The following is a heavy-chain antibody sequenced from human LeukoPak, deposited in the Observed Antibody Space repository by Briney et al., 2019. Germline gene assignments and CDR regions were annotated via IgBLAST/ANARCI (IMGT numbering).Heavy chain of an antibody. V-gene: IGHV4-38-2*02. CDR1: GYSISSGYL. D-gene: IGHD2-21*02. J-gene: IGHJ4*02. Sequence: PSETLSLTCTVSGYSISSGYLWGWIRQPPGKGLEWIGSTYHGGTTYSNPSLKSRVIISEGTSKNQFSLKLSSVTAADTAVYYCARGSGDWTYYFDYWGQGTLVTVSS. CDR3: ARGSGDWTYYFDY. CDR2: TYHGGTT.